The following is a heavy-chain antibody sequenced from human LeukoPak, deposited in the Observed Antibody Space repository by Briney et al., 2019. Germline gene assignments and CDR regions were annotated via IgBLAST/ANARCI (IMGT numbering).Heavy chain of an antibody. J-gene: IGHJ4*02. V-gene: IGHV3-30*18. CDR2: ISYDGSNK. CDR1: GFTFSSYG. CDR3: AKDLTWCTNGVCSGRDY. Sequence: PGGSLRLSCAASGFTFSSYGMHWVRQAPGKGLEWVAVISYDGSNKYYADSVKGRFTISRDNSKNTLYLQMNSLRAEDTAVYYCAKDLTWCTNGVCSGRDYWGQGTLVTVSS. D-gene: IGHD2-8*01.